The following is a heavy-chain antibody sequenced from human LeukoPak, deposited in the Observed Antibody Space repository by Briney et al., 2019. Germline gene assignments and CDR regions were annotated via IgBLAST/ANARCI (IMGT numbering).Heavy chain of an antibody. Sequence: GRSLRLSCAASGFTLRSYWMTWVRQAPGKGLEWVANIKQDGSEIHYVDSVKGRFTISRDNAKNSLHLQMNSLRVEDTAVYYCARGSAQIXEDYFDHWGQGILVTVSS. V-gene: IGHV3-7*03. CDR1: GFTLRSYW. J-gene: IGHJ4*02. D-gene: IGHD3-10*01. CDR2: IKQDGSEI. CDR3: ARGSAQIXEDYFDH.